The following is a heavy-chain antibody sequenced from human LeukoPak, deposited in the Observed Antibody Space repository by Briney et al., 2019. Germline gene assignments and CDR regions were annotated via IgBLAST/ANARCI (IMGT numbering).Heavy chain of an antibody. CDR1: GFTFSSYA. V-gene: IGHV3-30*04. D-gene: IGHD3-3*01. Sequence: GGSLRLSCAASGFTFSSYAMSWVRQAPGKGLEWVAVISYDGSNKYYADSVKGRFTISRDNSKNTLYLQMNSLRAEDTAVYYCAKGLYDFWSGLYYFDYWGQGTLVTVSS. CDR2: ISYDGSNK. CDR3: AKGLYDFWSGLYYFDY. J-gene: IGHJ4*02.